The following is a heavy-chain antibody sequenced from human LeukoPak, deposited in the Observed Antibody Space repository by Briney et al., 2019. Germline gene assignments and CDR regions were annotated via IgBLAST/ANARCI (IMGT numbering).Heavy chain of an antibody. J-gene: IGHJ4*02. CDR1: GFNFSTYD. CDR3: AARYNWNDLAY. Sequence: PGRSLRLSCAASGFNFSTYDMHWVRQAPGKGLEWVAVIWYDGSNTYYVDSVKGRFTISRDNSKNTLYLQMNSLKTEDRGVYYCAARYNWNDLAYWGQGTLVTVSS. D-gene: IGHD1-1*01. CDR2: IWYDGSNT. V-gene: IGHV3-33*01.